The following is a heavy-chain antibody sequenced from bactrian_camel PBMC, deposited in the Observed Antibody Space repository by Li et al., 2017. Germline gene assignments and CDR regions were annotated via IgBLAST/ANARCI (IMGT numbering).Heavy chain of an antibody. J-gene: IGHJ4*01. Sequence: HVQLVESGGGSVQPGGSLKLSCVPSVSTYVADSKAWFRQPPGKDREGVGGIYTGGDGKTYLDNSVKGRFTISRGNPANIVTLQMNLLKPDDTAMYYCGAGPDFQGEDGFYCGSSSLRPPVEPRYRGQGTQVT. V-gene: IGHV3S54*01. D-gene: IGHD2*01. CDR2: IYTGGDGKT. CDR3: GAGPDFQGEDGFYCGSSSLRPPVEPRY. CDR1: VSTYVADS.